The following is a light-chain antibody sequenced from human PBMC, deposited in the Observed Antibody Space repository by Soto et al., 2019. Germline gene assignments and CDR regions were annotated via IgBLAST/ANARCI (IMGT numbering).Light chain of an antibody. CDR2: GAF. V-gene: IGKV3-15*01. CDR3: KQYNQCPLIT. CDR1: QSVSSSY. Sequence: EIVLTQSPDTLSLSLGERPTLNYRASQSVSSSYLAWYQQKPGQSPRLLIYGAFSRATDVPARFSASGSGTEFTLTITSLQSEDFAFYYCKQYNQCPLITFGQGTRLEIK. J-gene: IGKJ5*01.